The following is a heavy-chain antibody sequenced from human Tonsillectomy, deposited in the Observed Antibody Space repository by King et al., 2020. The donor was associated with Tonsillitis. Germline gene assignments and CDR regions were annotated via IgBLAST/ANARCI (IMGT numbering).Heavy chain of an antibody. D-gene: IGHD2-2*01. J-gene: IGHJ6*02. CDR2: ISGSGGST. CDR1: GFTFSSYA. V-gene: IGHV3-23*04. CDR3: AKALVPTADYYYYGMDV. Sequence: VQLVESGGGLVQPGGSLRLSCAASGFTFSSYAMSWVRQAPGKGLEWVSAISGSGGSTFYADPVKGRFTISRDNSKNTLYLQMNSLRAEDTAVYYCAKALVPTADYYYYGMDVWGQGTTVIVSS.